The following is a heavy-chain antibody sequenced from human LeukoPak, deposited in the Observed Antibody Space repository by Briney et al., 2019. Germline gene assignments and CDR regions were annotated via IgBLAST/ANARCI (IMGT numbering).Heavy chain of an antibody. V-gene: IGHV4-34*01. CDR2: INHSGST. Sequence: PSETLSLTCAVYGGSFSGYYWSWIRQPPGKGLEWIGEINHSGSTNYNPSLKSRVTISVDTSKNQFSLKLSSVTAADTAVYYCARDLYYYDSSGYYSAGNWFDPWGQGTLVTVSS. D-gene: IGHD3-22*01. J-gene: IGHJ5*02. CDR1: GGSFSGYY. CDR3: ARDLYYYDSSGYYSAGNWFDP.